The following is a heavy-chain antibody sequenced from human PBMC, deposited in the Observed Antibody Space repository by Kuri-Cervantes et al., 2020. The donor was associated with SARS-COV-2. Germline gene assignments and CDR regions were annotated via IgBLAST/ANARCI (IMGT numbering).Heavy chain of an antibody. CDR3: AKDDNSGSYNFDY. J-gene: IGHJ4*02. CDR1: GFTFSSHA. V-gene: IGHV3-23*01. D-gene: IGHD1-26*01. CDR2: ISDSGGST. Sequence: EALKISCAASGFTFSSHAMSWVRQAPGKGLEWVSAISDSGGSTYYADSVKGRFIISRDNSKKPLYLQMTSLSAEDKAVYYCAKDDNSGSYNFDYWGQGTLITVSS.